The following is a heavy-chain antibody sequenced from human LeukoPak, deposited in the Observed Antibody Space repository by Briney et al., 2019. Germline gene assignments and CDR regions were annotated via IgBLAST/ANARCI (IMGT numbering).Heavy chain of an antibody. Sequence: ASVTVSCKASGYTFTGYYIHWVRQAPGQGLEWMGLINPSGGTTRYAQKFQGRVTMTRDLSTSTDYMELSSLRSDDTAVYFCARDNSVGDYAWWFDPWGQGTLVTVSS. J-gene: IGHJ5*02. CDR1: GYTFTGYY. D-gene: IGHD1-26*01. CDR2: INPSGGTT. V-gene: IGHV1-46*01. CDR3: ARDNSVGDYAWWFDP.